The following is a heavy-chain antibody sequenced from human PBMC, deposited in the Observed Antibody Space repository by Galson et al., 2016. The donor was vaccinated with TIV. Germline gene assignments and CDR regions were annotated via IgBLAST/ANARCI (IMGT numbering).Heavy chain of an antibody. J-gene: IGHJ3*01. V-gene: IGHV6-1*01. CDR1: GDSVSSNSAA. D-gene: IGHD3-10*01. Sequence: CAISGDSVSSNSAAWNCIRQSPSRGLEWLGRTYCRSRCYYDYAVSVKSRITIESDTSKNQFSLQLNSVTSEDTAVYYCARAAGRNGATGHATCESFDFWGQGTKVTVSS. CDR2: TYCRSRCYY. CDR3: ARAAGRNGATGHATCESFDF.